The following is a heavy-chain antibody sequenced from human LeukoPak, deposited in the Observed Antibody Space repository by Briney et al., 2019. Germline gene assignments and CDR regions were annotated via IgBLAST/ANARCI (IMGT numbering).Heavy chain of an antibody. V-gene: IGHV4-4*07. CDR3: ARDISSSWYGLVDY. D-gene: IGHD6-13*01. CDR1: GGSISSYY. J-gene: IGHJ4*02. CDR2: IYTSGST. Sequence: PSETLSLTCTVSGGSISSYYWSWIRQPAGKGLEWIGRIYTSGSTNYNPSLKGRVTMSVDTSKNQFSLKLSSVTAADTAVYYCARDISSSWYGLVDYWGQGTLVTVSS.